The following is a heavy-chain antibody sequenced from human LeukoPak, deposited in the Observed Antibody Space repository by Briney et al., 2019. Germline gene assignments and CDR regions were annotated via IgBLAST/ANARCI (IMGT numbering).Heavy chain of an antibody. CDR3: ARDGVLELPDAFDI. D-gene: IGHD1-7*01. V-gene: IGHV3-21*01. CDR2: ITSRSSYI. Sequence: GGSLRLSCAASEFTFSSYTMNWVRQAPGKGLEWVSSITSRSSYIYYVDSVKGRFTISRDNAKNSLYLQMNSLRAEDTAVYYCARDGVLELPDAFDIWGQGTMVTVSS. J-gene: IGHJ3*02. CDR1: EFTFSSYT.